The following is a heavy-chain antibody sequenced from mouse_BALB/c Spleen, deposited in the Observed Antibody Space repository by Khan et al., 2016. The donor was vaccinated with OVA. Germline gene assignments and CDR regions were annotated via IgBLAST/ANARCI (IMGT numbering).Heavy chain of an antibody. D-gene: IGHD3-3*01. CDR1: GYTFPEYT. V-gene: IGHV1-22*01. J-gene: IGHJ4*01. Sequence: VQLKQSGPELVKPGASVKISCKTSGYTFPEYTVHWVKQSLGKSPDWIGVINPKNGGTAYNQKFKGKATLTVDKSASTAYMEFRSLTSEDSAVYYCARDAGRYWGQGTSGTVAA. CDR2: INPKNGGT. CDR3: ARDAGRY.